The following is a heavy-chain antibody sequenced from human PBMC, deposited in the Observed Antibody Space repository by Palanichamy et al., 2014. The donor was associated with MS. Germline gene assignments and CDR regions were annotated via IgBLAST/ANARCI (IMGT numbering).Heavy chain of an antibody. V-gene: IGHV1-3*01. CDR1: GYNFRGYG. CDR3: AREMWSGSYSYYFDY. J-gene: IGHJ4*02. Sequence: QVQLVQSGAEVKKPGASVKLSCKASGYNFRGYGIHWLRQAPGQSLEWMGWISADKGTTKYSQTFQDRVTFTRDTAATTAYMELRSLTSEDTTTYYCAREMWSGSYSYYFDYWGQGTLVTVSS. D-gene: IGHD3-3*01. CDR2: ISADKGTT.